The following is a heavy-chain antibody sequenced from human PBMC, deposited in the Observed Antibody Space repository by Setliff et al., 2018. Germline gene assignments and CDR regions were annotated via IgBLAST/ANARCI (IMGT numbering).Heavy chain of an antibody. V-gene: IGHV3-23*01. D-gene: IGHD1-20*01. CDR3: AIATPYNWNDDY. CDR2: ISGSGGST. J-gene: IGHJ4*02. Sequence: GESLTISCAASGFTFSSYAMSWVRQAPGKGLEWVSAISGSGGSTYYADSVKGRFTISRDNSKNTLYLQMNSLRAEDTAVYYCAIATPYNWNDDYWGQGTLVTVSS. CDR1: GFTFSSYA.